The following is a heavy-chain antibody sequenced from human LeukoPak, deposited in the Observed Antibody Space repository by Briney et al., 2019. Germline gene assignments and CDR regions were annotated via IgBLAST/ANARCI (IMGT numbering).Heavy chain of an antibody. J-gene: IGHJ4*02. Sequence: GGSLRLSCAASGFTFSSYSMNWVRQAPGKGLEWVSSISSSSSYIYYADSVKGRFTISRDNAKNSLYLQMNSLRAEDTAVYYCAKSLRAARPVFDYWGQGTLVTVSS. D-gene: IGHD6-6*01. V-gene: IGHV3-21*01. CDR1: GFTFSSYS. CDR2: ISSSSSYI. CDR3: AKSLRAARPVFDY.